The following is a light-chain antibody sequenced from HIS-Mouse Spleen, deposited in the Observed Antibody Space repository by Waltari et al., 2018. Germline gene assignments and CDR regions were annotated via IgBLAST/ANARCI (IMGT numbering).Light chain of an antibody. Sequence: QSVLTQPPSASGTPGQRVTISCSGSSSNIGSNYVYWYQQLPGTAPKLLIYRNKTRPSGVPDRFAGSKSGTSASLAISGLRSEDEAEYYCAAWDDSLSGWVFGGGTKLTVL. CDR1: SSNIGSNY. CDR2: RNK. CDR3: AAWDDSLSGWV. V-gene: IGLV1-47*01. J-gene: IGLJ3*02.